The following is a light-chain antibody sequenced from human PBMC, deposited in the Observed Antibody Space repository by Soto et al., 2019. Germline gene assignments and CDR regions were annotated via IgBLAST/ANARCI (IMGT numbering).Light chain of an antibody. CDR2: DVS. V-gene: IGKV3-11*01. Sequence: PGARATLSCRPSQSVSSFLAWYQQKPGQPPRLLIYDVSNRAAGIPARFSGSGSGTDFTLTISSLEPEDFAVYYCQQRTDWPPVYTFGQGTKLEIK. J-gene: IGKJ2*01. CDR3: QQRTDWPPVYT. CDR1: QSVSSF.